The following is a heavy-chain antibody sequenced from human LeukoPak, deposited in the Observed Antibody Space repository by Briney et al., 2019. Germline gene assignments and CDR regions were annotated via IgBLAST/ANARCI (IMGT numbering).Heavy chain of an antibody. Sequence: PSQTLSLTCTVSGGSISSGGYYWSWIRQPPGKGLEWIGYIYHSGSTYYNPSLKSRVTISVDRSKNQFSLKLSSVTAADTAVYYCARETYYDFWSGSDWFDPWGQGTLVTVSS. CDR2: IYHSGST. D-gene: IGHD3-3*01. J-gene: IGHJ5*02. V-gene: IGHV4-30-2*01. CDR3: ARETYYDFWSGSDWFDP. CDR1: GGSISSGGYY.